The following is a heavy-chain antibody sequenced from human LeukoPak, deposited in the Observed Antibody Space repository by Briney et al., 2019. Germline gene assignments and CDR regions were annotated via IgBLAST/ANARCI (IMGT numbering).Heavy chain of an antibody. D-gene: IGHD2-2*01. V-gene: IGHV3-21*01. J-gene: IGHJ4*02. CDR1: KFTFSSYS. Sequence: GGSLRLSCAASKFTFSSYSMNWVRQAPGKGLEWVSSITSSSTYIYYADSVKGRFTISRDNAKNSLYLQMNSLRAEDTAVYYSARVECSSTGCYFDYWGQGTLVTVSS. CDR2: ITSSSTYI. CDR3: ARVECSSTGCYFDY.